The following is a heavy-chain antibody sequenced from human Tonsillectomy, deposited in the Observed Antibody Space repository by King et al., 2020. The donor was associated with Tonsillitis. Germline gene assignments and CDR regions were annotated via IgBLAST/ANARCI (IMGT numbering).Heavy chain of an antibody. Sequence: QLQESGPGLVKPSETLSLTCTVSGGSISSYYWSWIRQPPGKGLEWIGYIYYSGSTNYNPSLKSRVTISVDTSKNQFSLKLSSVTAADTAVYYCAGDHFNDYTSAFDIWGQGTMVTVSS. CDR2: IYYSGST. J-gene: IGHJ3*02. V-gene: IGHV4-59*01. CDR3: AGDHFNDYTSAFDI. D-gene: IGHD4-11*01. CDR1: GGSISSYY.